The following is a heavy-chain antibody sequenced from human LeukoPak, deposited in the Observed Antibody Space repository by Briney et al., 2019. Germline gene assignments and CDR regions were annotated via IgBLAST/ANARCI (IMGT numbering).Heavy chain of an antibody. CDR3: ARMNDYGDFETRKAIRSPRYFDL. D-gene: IGHD4-17*01. CDR1: GGSFSDHS. J-gene: IGHJ2*01. Sequence: SETLSLTCAVYGGSFSDHSWSWIRQPPGKGLEWIGEINHRGSTNNNPSLKSRVTMSGDTSKKQFSLKLRSVTAADTAVYYCARMNDYGDFETRKAIRSPRYFDLWGRGTLVTVSS. V-gene: IGHV4-34*01. CDR2: INHRGST.